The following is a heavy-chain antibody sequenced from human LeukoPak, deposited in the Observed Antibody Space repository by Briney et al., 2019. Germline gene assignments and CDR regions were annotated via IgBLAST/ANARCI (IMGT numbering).Heavy chain of an antibody. CDR3: ARDGQAAVAATDN. CDR1: GFTVSSNY. Sequence: GGSLRLSCAASGFTVSSNYMSWVRQAPGKGLEWVSVIYSGGSTYYADSVKGRFTISRDNSKNTLYLQMNSLRAEDTAVYYCARDGQAAVAATDNWGQGTLVTVSS. CDR2: IYSGGST. V-gene: IGHV3-53*01. J-gene: IGHJ4*02. D-gene: IGHD6-19*01.